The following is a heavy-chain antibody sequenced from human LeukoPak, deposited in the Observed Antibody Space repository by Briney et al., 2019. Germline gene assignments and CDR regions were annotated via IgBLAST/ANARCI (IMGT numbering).Heavy chain of an antibody. V-gene: IGHV3-53*01. CDR2: IYGGGST. CDR1: GFTFNSYN. CDR3: ARVASDSSGWYHFDY. Sequence: GGSLRLSCAASGFTFNSYNMNWVRQAPGKGLEWVSVIYGGGSTNYGDSVKGRFTISRDNSKNTLYLQMNSLRTGDTAVYYCARVASDSSGWYHFDYWGQGTLVTVSS. J-gene: IGHJ4*02. D-gene: IGHD6-19*01.